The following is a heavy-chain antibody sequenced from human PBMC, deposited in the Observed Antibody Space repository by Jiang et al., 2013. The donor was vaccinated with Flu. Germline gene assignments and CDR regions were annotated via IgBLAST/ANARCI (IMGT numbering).Heavy chain of an antibody. V-gene: IGHV5-51*03. D-gene: IGHD2-2*01. CDR1: GYSFTNYW. CDR2: IFCGDSDT. J-gene: IGHJ4*02. CDR3: ARWGRGYQLPPEGYFDY. Sequence: AEVKKPGESLKISCEGSGYSFTNYWIAWVRQMPGKGLEWMGVIFCGDSDTRYSPSFQGQVTISADKFVSTAYLQWSSLQASDTAMYYCARWGRGYQLPPEGYFDYWGQGTLVTVSS.